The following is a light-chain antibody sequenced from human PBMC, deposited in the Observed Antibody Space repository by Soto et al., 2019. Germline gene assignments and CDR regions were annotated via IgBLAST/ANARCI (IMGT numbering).Light chain of an antibody. CDR3: QQYNSYSWT. Sequence: DIQITQSPSTLSASVGDRVTITCRASQSISIWLAWYQQKPGKAPKLLIYKASSLESGVPSRFSGSGSGTEFTRTISSLQPDDFATYYCQQYNSYSWTFGQGTKVDIK. CDR2: KAS. CDR1: QSISIW. V-gene: IGKV1-5*03. J-gene: IGKJ1*01.